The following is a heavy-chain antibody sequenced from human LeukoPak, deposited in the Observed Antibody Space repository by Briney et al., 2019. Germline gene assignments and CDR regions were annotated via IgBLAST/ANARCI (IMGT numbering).Heavy chain of an antibody. CDR2: ISTYNGNT. CDR1: GYTFTSYG. V-gene: IGHV1-18*01. CDR3: ARDQVYYYGSGSYYYY. Sequence: ASVKVSCKASGYTFTSYGISWVRQAPGQGLEWMGWISTYNGNTNYAQKLQGRVTMTTDTSTSTAYMELRSLRSDDTAVYYCARDQVYYYGSGSYYYYWGQGTLVTVSS. J-gene: IGHJ4*02. D-gene: IGHD3-10*01.